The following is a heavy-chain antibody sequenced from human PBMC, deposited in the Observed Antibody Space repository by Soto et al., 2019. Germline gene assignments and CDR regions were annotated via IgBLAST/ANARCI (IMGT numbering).Heavy chain of an antibody. Sequence: GGSLRLSCVASGFSLSSHAVSWVRQTPEKGLEWVSSISDSGATSSYADFVKGRFTVSRDNSRNTLYLQMDSLRVEDTAVYYCAKDRGYDFWSGYHYGMDVWGQGTTVTVSS. CDR1: GFSLSSHA. J-gene: IGHJ6*02. V-gene: IGHV3-23*01. CDR2: ISDSGATS. D-gene: IGHD3-3*01. CDR3: AKDRGYDFWSGYHYGMDV.